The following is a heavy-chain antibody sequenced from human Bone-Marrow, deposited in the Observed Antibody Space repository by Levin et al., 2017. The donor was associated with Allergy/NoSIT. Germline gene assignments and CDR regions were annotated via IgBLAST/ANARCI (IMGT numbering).Heavy chain of an antibody. V-gene: IGHV3-33*01. CDR2: IWYDGSNK. Sequence: GGSLRLSCAASGFTFSSYGMHWVRQAPGKGLEWVAVIWYDGSNKYYADSVKGRFTISRDNSKNTLYLQMNSLRAEDTAVYYCARDGVYSGYDYFDYWGQGTLVTVSS. CDR1: GFTFSSYG. D-gene: IGHD5-12*01. CDR3: ARDGVYSGYDYFDY. J-gene: IGHJ4*02.